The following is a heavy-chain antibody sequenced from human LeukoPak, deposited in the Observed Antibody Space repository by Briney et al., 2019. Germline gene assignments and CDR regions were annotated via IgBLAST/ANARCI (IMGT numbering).Heavy chain of an antibody. V-gene: IGHV1-8*03. CDR2: MKPDNGST. J-gene: IGHJ5*01. Sequence: ASVKVSCKASGYTFRNYDIVWVRQATGQGLEWMGWMKPDNGSTGYIEMFQGRLTLTRDTSINTAYLELRNLRSEDTAVYYCARGNNWYDYWGQGTLVTVSS. CDR3: ARGNNWYDY. CDR1: GYTFRNYD.